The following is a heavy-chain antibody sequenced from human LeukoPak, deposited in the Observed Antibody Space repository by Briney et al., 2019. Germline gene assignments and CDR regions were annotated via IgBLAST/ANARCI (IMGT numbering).Heavy chain of an antibody. J-gene: IGHJ4*02. Sequence: GGSLRLSCAASGFTVSSNYMSWVRQAPGKGLEWVSAISGSGGSTYYADSVKGRFTISRDNSKNTLYLQMNSLRAEDTAVYYCAKGFSRAGTYFDYWGQGTLVTVSS. D-gene: IGHD6-13*01. CDR2: ISGSGGST. V-gene: IGHV3-23*01. CDR1: GFTVSSNY. CDR3: AKGFSRAGTYFDY.